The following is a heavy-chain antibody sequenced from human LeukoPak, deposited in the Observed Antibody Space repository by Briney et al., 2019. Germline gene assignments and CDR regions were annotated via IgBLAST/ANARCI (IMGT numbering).Heavy chain of an antibody. J-gene: IGHJ5*02. Sequence: ASVKVSCKASGYTFTSYDINWVRQAPGQGLEWMGWINPNSGGTNYAQKFQGRVTMTRDTSISTAYMELSRLRSDDTAVYYCARWVNTWDGSGRYYNYNWFDPWGQGTLVTVSS. CDR3: ARWVNTWDGSGRYYNYNWFDP. V-gene: IGHV1-2*02. CDR2: INPNSGGT. D-gene: IGHD3-10*01. CDR1: GYTFTSYD.